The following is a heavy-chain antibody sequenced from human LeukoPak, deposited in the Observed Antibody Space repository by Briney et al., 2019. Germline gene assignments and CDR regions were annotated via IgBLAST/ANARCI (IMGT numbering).Heavy chain of an antibody. J-gene: IGHJ4*01. D-gene: IGHD2-15*01. Sequence: GASVKVSCKASGYTFTNYYIHWVRQAPGQGLECMGIINPSGGSTSYAQKFQGRVTMTRDMSTSTVYMELSSLRSEDTAVYYCARDRDVDDFDSWGHGTLVTVSS. V-gene: IGHV1-46*01. CDR2: INPSGGST. CDR1: GYTFTNYY. CDR3: ARDRDVDDFDS.